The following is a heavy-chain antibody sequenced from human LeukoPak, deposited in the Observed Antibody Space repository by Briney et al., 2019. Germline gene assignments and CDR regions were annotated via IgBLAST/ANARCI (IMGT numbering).Heavy chain of an antibody. CDR1: GFTFSSYA. D-gene: IGHD3-3*01. V-gene: IGHV4-31*02. J-gene: IGHJ4*02. CDR3: ARTITIFGALGYFDY. CDR2: IYYSGST. Sequence: LRLSCAASGFTFSSYAMSWVRQHPGKGLEWIAYIYYSGSTYYNPSLKRRVTISVDTSKNQFSLKLSSVTAADTAVYYCARTITIFGALGYFDYWGQGTLVTVSS.